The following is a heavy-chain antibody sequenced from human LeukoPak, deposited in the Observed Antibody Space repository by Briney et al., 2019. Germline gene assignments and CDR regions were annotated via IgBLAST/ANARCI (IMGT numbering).Heavy chain of an antibody. CDR1: GFTFSSYS. D-gene: IGHD5-18*01. V-gene: IGHV3-21*01. CDR2: ISSSSSDYI. CDR3: ARVGGYSYEYYFDY. J-gene: IGHJ4*02. Sequence: PGGSLRLSCAASGFTFSSYSMNWVRQAPGKGLEWVSSISSSSSDYIYYADSVKGRFTISRDNAKNSLYLQMNSLRAEDTAIYYCARVGGYSYEYYFDYWGQGTLVTVSS.